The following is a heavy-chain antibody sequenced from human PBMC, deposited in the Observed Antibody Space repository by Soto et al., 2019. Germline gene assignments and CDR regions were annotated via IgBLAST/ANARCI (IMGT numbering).Heavy chain of an antibody. CDR2: IYYSGNT. CDR1: GGSTSSDNY. D-gene: IGHD3-16*01. V-gene: IGHV4-30-4*01. CDR3: AREGGESSDGLYYFDS. Sequence: SETLSLTGPVSGGSTSSDNYWSWIRQPPGKGLEWIGHIYYSGNTDYNPSLKSRLAISIDTSKNQFSLKLSSVTAADTAVYFCAREGGESSDGLYYFDSWGQGSLVTVYS. J-gene: IGHJ4*02.